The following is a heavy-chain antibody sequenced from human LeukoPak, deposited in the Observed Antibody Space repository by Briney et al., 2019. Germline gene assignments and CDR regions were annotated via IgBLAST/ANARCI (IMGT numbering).Heavy chain of an antibody. V-gene: IGHV3-33*01. CDR2: IWYDGSNK. Sequence: PGRSLRLSCAASRFTFSSYGMYSVRQAPGKGLGRVAVIWYDGSNKYYADSVKGRFTISRDNSKNTLYLQMNSLRAGDTAVYYCARASSSGRNRERAVYYFDYWGQGTLVTVSS. CDR3: ARASSSGRNRERAVYYFDY. D-gene: IGHD3-22*01. J-gene: IGHJ4*02. CDR1: RFTFSSYG.